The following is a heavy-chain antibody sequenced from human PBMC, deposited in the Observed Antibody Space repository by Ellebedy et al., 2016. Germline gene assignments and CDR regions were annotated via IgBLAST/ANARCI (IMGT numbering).Heavy chain of an antibody. V-gene: IGHV5-51*01. Sequence: KVSCKGSGYSLSNYWIGWVRQMPGKGLEWMGVIYPGDSDIRYSPSFQGQVTISADKSISTAYLHWSSLKASDTAMYYCARGTVFDYWGQGTLVSVSS. D-gene: IGHD4-17*01. CDR1: GYSLSNYW. CDR2: IYPGDSDI. J-gene: IGHJ4*02. CDR3: ARGTVFDY.